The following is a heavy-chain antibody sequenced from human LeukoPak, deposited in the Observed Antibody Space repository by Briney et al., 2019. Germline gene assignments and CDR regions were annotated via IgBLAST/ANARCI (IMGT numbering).Heavy chain of an antibody. V-gene: IGHV4-30-4*01. Sequence: SETLSLTCTVSGGSISSGDYHWSWIRQPPGKGLEWIGYIYYSGSTYYNPSLKSRVTISVDTSKNQFSLKLSSVTAADTAVYYCARVSFLEEYCYDSSGYIFDYWGQGTLVTVSS. CDR1: GGSISSGDYH. CDR3: ARVSFLEEYCYDSSGYIFDY. D-gene: IGHD3-22*01. J-gene: IGHJ4*02. CDR2: IYYSGST.